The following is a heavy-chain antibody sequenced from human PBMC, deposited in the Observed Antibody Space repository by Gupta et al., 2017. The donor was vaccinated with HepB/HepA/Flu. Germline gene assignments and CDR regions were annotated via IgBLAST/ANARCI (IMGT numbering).Heavy chain of an antibody. D-gene: IGHD3-9*01. CDR1: GFTFGDYA. CDR3: TRVYDILTMDGYFDY. CDR2: IRSKAYGGTT. J-gene: IGHJ4*01. Sequence: EVQLVASGGGLVQPGRSLRLSCTASGFTFGDYAMSWVRQAPGKGLEWVGFIRSKAYGGTTEYAASVKGRFTISRDDSKSIAYLQMNSLKTEDTAVYYCTRVYDILTMDGYFDYWGHGTLVTVSS. V-gene: IGHV3-49*04.